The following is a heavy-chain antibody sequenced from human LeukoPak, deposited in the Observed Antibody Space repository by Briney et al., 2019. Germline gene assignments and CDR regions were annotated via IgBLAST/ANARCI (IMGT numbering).Heavy chain of an antibody. V-gene: IGHV5-51*01. CDR3: ARQGLEVTATTGAFDI. CDR2: IYPGDSDT. CDR1: GYSFTSYW. J-gene: IGHJ3*02. D-gene: IGHD2-21*02. Sequence: GESLKISCKGSGYSFTSYWIGWVRQMPGKGLEWMGIIYPGDSDTRYSPSSQGQVTISADKSISTAYLQWSSLKASDTAMYYCARQGLEVTATTGAFDIWGQGTMVTVSS.